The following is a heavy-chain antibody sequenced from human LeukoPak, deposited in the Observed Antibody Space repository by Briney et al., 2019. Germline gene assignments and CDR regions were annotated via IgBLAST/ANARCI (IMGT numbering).Heavy chain of an antibody. D-gene: IGHD6-6*01. Sequence: PGGSLRLSCAASGFTFSSYEMNWVRQAPGKGLEWVSYISSSGSTIYYADSVKGRFTISRDNSKNTLYLQMNSLRAEDTAVYYCARGNAARPQYYYYYMDVWGKGTTVTVSS. J-gene: IGHJ6*03. CDR2: ISSSGSTI. V-gene: IGHV3-48*03. CDR1: GFTFSSYE. CDR3: ARGNAARPQYYYYYMDV.